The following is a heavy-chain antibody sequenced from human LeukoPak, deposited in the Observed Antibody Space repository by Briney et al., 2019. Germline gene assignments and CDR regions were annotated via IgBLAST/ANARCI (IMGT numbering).Heavy chain of an antibody. Sequence: GGSLRLSCAASGLTFSSYGMHWVRQAPGKGLEWVAFIRYDGSNKYYADSVKGRFTISRDNSKNTLYLQMNSLRAEDTAVYYCAKVLVTQLVRYFDYWGQGTLVTVSS. CDR2: IRYDGSNK. CDR3: AKVLVTQLVRYFDY. J-gene: IGHJ4*02. V-gene: IGHV3-30*02. CDR1: GLTFSSYG. D-gene: IGHD6-13*01.